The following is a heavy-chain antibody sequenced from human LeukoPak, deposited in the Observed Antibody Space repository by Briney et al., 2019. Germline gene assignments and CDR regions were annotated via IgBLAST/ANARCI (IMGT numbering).Heavy chain of an antibody. V-gene: IGHV3-21*01. J-gene: IGHJ4*02. CDR1: GFTFSNYG. D-gene: IGHD3-10*01. CDR3: AKDTVLWFGELLYLDY. Sequence: GGSLRLSCAASGFTFSNYGMNWVRQTPGKGLEWVSSITSSSSYIYYADSVKGRFTISRDDAKNSLYLQMNSLRAEDTAVYYCAKDTVLWFGELLYLDYWGQGTLVTVSS. CDR2: ITSSSSYI.